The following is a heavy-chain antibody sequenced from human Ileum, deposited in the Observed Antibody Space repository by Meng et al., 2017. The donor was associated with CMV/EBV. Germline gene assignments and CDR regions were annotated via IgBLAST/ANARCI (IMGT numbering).Heavy chain of an antibody. CDR2: NYYRGNT. D-gene: IGHD5-24*01. CDR3: AREVGNRDGYNL. J-gene: IGHJ4*02. CDR1: GGSISSSSYY. V-gene: IGHV4-39*07. Sequence: QLQLQASRPGLVKPSETLPLTCDVSGGSISSSSYYWGWIRQPPGKGLEWIGSNYYRGNTYYNPSLKSRVTISVDTSKNQFSLKVNSVTAADTAMYYCAREVGNRDGYNLWGQGILVTVSS.